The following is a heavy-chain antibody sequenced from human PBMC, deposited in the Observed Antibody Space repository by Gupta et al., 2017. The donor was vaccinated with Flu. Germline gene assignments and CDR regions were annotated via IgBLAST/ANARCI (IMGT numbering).Heavy chain of an antibody. CDR1: GVTFSSYA. J-gene: IGHJ4*02. Sequence: EVQLLEPGGGLVQPGGSLRLSCAASGVTFSSYAMSWVRQAPGKGLEWVSAISGSGGSTYYADSVKGRFTISRDNSKNTLYLQMNSLRAEDTAVYYCAKHPYGSGSYFDYWGQGTLVTVSS. CDR2: ISGSGGST. V-gene: IGHV3-23*01. D-gene: IGHD3-10*01. CDR3: AKHPYGSGSYFDY.